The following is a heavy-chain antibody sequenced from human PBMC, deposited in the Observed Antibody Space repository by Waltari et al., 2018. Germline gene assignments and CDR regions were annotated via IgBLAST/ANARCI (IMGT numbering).Heavy chain of an antibody. D-gene: IGHD3-10*01. CDR1: GGTFSSYG. CDR3: ARANVGSHWACDY. J-gene: IGHJ4*02. Sequence: QVQLVQSGAEVKKPGSSVKVSCKPSGGTFSSYGISWLRQAPGQGLEWMGGIITIFGTASYAQKFQGRVTITADESTTTASMELRSLRTEDTAMYYCARANVGSHWACDYWGQGTLVTVSS. CDR2: IITIFGTA. V-gene: IGHV1-69*12.